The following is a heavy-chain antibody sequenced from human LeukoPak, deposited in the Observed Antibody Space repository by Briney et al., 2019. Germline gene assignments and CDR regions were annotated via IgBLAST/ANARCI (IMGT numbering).Heavy chain of an antibody. Sequence: AGGSLRLSCAASGFTFSSYSMNWVRQAPGKGLEWVSSISSSSSYIYYADSVKGRFTISRDNAKNSLYLQMNSLRAEDTAVYYCARDYAVAGFFDYWGQGTLVTVSS. CDR3: ARDYAVAGFFDY. V-gene: IGHV3-21*01. CDR1: GFTFSSYS. J-gene: IGHJ4*02. D-gene: IGHD6-19*01. CDR2: ISSSSSYI.